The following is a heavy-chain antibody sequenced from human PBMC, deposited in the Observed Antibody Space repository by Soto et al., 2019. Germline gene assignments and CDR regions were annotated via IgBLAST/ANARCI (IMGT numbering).Heavy chain of an antibody. D-gene: IGHD3-22*01. V-gene: IGHV5-10-1*01. CDR1: GYSFTSYW. CDR2: IDPSDSYT. CDR3: ARQHTSLYDSSGYLIDY. J-gene: IGHJ4*02. Sequence: PGESLKISCKGSGYSFTSYWISWVRQMPGKGLEWMGRIDPSDSYTNYSPSFQGHVTISADKSISTAYLQWSSLKASDTAMYYCARQHTSLYDSSGYLIDYWGQGTLVTVSS.